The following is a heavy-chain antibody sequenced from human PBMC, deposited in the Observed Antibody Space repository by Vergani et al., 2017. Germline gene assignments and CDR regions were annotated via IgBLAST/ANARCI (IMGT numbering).Heavy chain of an antibody. CDR1: GFTLSNYD. CDR2: IQFDGSNQ. D-gene: IGHD3-16*01. Sequence: QVQLVESGGGVFQRGGSLRLSCATSGFTLSNYDMQWIRQGPGKGLEFVAFIQFDGSNQYYADSVKGRFTLSRDFSKNTLYLQMNSLRTVDTATYYCAKHFRGWGIDYWGQGTQVIVSS. J-gene: IGHJ4*02. V-gene: IGHV3-30*02. CDR3: AKHFRGWGIDY.